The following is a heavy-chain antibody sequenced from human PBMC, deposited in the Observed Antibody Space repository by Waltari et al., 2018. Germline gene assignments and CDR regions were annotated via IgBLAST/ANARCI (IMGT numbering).Heavy chain of an antibody. Sequence: LEWVSLISWDGGSTYYADSVKGRFTISRDNSKNSLYLQMNSLRAEDTALYYCAKDSSPRDYYYYGMDVWGQGTTVTVSS. V-gene: IGHV3-43D*04. CDR2: ISWDGGST. CDR3: AKDSSPRDYYYYGMDV. J-gene: IGHJ6*02.